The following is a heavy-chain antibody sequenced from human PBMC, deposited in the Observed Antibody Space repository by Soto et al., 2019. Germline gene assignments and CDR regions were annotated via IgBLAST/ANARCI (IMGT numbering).Heavy chain of an antibody. CDR3: ARDLAKGGGSAGFDY. CDR2: INPKSGGT. D-gene: IGHD1-26*01. J-gene: IGHJ4*02. CDR1: GYTFTVYY. Sequence: ASVKVSCKASGYTFTVYYMHWERHAPGQGLEWMGWINPKSGGTMYPQKFQGRVTMTWDTSISTAYTALTRLRSDDTAVYYCARDLAKGGGSAGFDYWGQGTLVTVSS. V-gene: IGHV1-2*02.